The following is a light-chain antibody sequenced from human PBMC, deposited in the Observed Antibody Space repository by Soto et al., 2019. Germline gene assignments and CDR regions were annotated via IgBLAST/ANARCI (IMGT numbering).Light chain of an antibody. CDR2: DNS. Sequence: QSVLTQPPSVSAAPGQKVTISCSGGSSNIGNHYVSWYQQLPGTAPKLLIYDNSKRPSGIPDRFSGSKAGTSATLDITGLQTGDEAAYYCGPWDNSLRVVFGGGTQLTVL. V-gene: IGLV1-51*01. CDR3: GPWDNSLRVV. CDR1: SSNIGNHY. J-gene: IGLJ7*01.